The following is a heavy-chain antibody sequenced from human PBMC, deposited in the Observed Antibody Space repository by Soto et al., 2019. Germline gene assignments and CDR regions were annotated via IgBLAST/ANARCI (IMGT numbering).Heavy chain of an antibody. D-gene: IGHD5-18*01. V-gene: IGHV3-30-3*01. J-gene: IGHJ4*02. CDR2: ISYDGTNK. CDR3: ARDSYGLEFDY. CDR1: GFTFSYYA. Sequence: QVQLVESGGGVVQPGRSLRLSCAASGFTFSYYAMHWVRQAPGKGLEWVAIISYDGTNKYCADSVKGRFTISRDNSKNTLYLQMNSLRAEDTAVYFCARDSYGLEFDYWGQGALVTVSS.